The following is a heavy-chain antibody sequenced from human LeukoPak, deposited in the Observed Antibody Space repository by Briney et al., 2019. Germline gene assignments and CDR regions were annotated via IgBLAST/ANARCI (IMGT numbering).Heavy chain of an antibody. D-gene: IGHD5-18*01. CDR1: GGTFSSYA. CDR3: AVLGGYNYASEYFDS. V-gene: IGHV1-69*04. Sequence: GASVKVSCKASGGTFSSYAIGWVRQAPGQGPEWMGRIIPIIGMEDYAQKFQGRVTITADKSTSTAYMELSSLRSEDTAVYYCAVLGGYNYASEYFDSWGQGTLVTVSS. J-gene: IGHJ4*02. CDR2: IIPIIGME.